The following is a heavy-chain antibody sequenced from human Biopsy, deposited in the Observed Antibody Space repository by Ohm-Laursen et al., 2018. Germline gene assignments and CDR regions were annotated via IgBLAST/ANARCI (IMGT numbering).Heavy chain of an antibody. D-gene: IGHD2/OR15-2a*01. CDR3: ARATNSTGWPYYYFYGMDV. J-gene: IGHJ6*02. CDR1: GGSISSDY. Sequence: TLSLTCTVSGGSISSDYWRWIRQTPGKGLVWIGDIYYRGSTNYNPSLKSRVTRSVDTSKNQFSLRLNSVTAADTAVYYCARATNSTGWPYYYFYGMDVWGQGTTVTVSS. V-gene: IGHV4-59*01. CDR2: IYYRGST.